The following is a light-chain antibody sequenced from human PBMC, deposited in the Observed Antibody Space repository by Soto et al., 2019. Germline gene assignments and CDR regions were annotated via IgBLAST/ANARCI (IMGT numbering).Light chain of an antibody. Sequence: EIVLTQSPGTLSLFPGERATLSCRASQSVSSTYLTWYQKKPGQAPRLLIYGASSRATGIPERFSGSGSGTDFTLTISRLVPEDFAVYYCQQYGSSPSFTFGQGTKLEIK. V-gene: IGKV3-20*01. CDR3: QQYGSSPSFT. CDR1: QSVSSTY. CDR2: GAS. J-gene: IGKJ2*01.